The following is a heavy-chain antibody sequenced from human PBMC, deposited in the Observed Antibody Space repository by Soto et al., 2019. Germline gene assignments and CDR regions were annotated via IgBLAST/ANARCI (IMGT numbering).Heavy chain of an antibody. Sequence: XAVKVDCKASGYPFTSYGIIWVRQAPGQGLEWMGWISAYNGNTNYAQKLQGRVTMTTDTSTSTAYMELRSLRSDDTAVYHCARDAATMIVVRWFDPWAQRTLVTVSS. CDR1: GYPFTSYG. CDR3: ARDAATMIVVRWFDP. CDR2: ISAYNGNT. D-gene: IGHD3-22*01. J-gene: IGHJ5*02. V-gene: IGHV1-18*01.